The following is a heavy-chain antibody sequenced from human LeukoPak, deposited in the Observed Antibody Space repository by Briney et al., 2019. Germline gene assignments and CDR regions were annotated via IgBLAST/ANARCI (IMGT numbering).Heavy chain of an antibody. V-gene: IGHV1-18*01. J-gene: IGHJ4*02. CDR1: GFTFTSYG. Sequence: GASVKVSCKASGFTFTSYGISWVRQAPGQGLEWMGWISAYNGNTNYAQKLQGRVTMTTDTSTNTAYMELRSLRSDDTAVYYCARSSSGWQDDYWGQGTLVTVSS. D-gene: IGHD6-19*01. CDR3: ARSSSGWQDDY. CDR2: ISAYNGNT.